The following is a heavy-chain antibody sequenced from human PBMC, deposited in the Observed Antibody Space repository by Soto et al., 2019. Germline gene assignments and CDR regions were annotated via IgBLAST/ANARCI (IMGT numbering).Heavy chain of an antibody. CDR3: SILHRHENSIHY. Sequence: SETLSLTCAVYGGSFSGYYWSWIRQPPEKRLEWIGEIHHSGSTNYNPSLKSRVTISVDTSKSQFSLRLSSVTAADTAVYFCSILHRHENSIHYWCPTALITVS. D-gene: IGHD2-15*01. V-gene: IGHV4-34*03. J-gene: IGHJ4*02. CDR2: IHHSGST. CDR1: GGSFSGYY.